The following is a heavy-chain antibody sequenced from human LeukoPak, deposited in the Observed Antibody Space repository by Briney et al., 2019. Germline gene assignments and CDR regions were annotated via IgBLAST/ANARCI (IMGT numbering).Heavy chain of an antibody. CDR1: GYTFTSYG. CDR3: SRLNWNYVSIDY. J-gene: IGHJ4*02. Sequence: ASVKVSCKASGYTFTSYGISWVRQAPGQGLEWMGWISAYNGNTNYSQKLQGRVTMTTDTSTSTAYMELRSLRSDDTSVYYCSRLNWNYVSIDYWGQGTLVTVSS. CDR2: ISAYNGNT. V-gene: IGHV1-18*01. D-gene: IGHD1-7*01.